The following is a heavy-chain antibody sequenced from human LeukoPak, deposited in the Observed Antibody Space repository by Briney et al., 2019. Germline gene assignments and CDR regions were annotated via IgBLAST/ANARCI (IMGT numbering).Heavy chain of an antibody. D-gene: IGHD1-26*01. J-gene: IGHJ4*02. V-gene: IGHV3-73*01. CDR3: TRQGASFDY. CDR2: IRSKANNYAT. CDR1: GFTFSGSA. Sequence: GGSLILSCAASGFTFSGSAMHWVRQASGKGPEWVGRIRSKANNYATEYGASVKGRFTISRDDSMNTAYLQMNSLKTEDTAVYYCTRQGASFDYWGQGTLVTVSS.